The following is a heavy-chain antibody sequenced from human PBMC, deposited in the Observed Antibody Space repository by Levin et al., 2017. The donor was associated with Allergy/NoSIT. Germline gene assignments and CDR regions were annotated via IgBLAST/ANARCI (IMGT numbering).Heavy chain of an antibody. Sequence: GGSLRLSCAASGFTFSSYSMNWVRQAPGKGLEWVSSISSSSSYIYYADSVKGRFTISRDNAKNSLYLQMNSLRAEDTAVYYCARDLRTRELLRFLEWSTPNYYYGMDVWGQGTTVTVSS. V-gene: IGHV3-21*01. CDR1: GFTFSSYS. D-gene: IGHD3-3*01. J-gene: IGHJ6*02. CDR3: ARDLRTRELLRFLEWSTPNYYYGMDV. CDR2: ISSSSSYI.